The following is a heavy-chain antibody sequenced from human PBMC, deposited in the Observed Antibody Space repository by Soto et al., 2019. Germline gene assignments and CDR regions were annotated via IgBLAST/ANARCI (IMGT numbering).Heavy chain of an antibody. CDR3: AHCWYPRGYFDY. V-gene: IGHV2-5*02. CDR2: IYWDDDK. Sequence: QITLKESGLMLVKPTQTLTLTCTFSGFSLSSSEVGVGWIRQPPGKALEWLALIYWDDDKRYSPSLKSRLTITKHTSMNQVVLTMTNMDPVDTATYYCAHCWYPRGYFDYWGQGTLVTVSS. J-gene: IGHJ4*02. D-gene: IGHD6-13*01. CDR1: GFSLSSSEVG.